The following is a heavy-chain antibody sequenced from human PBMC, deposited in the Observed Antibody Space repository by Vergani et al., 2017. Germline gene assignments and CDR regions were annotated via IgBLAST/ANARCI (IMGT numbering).Heavy chain of an antibody. Sequence: QVQLQESGPGLVKPSETLSLTCTVSGGSVSSGSYYWSWIRQPPGKGLEWIGYIYYSGSTNYNPSLKSRVTISVDPSKNQFSLKLSAVTAADTAVYYCARVVSSVLTGDYWGQGTLVTVSS. D-gene: IGHD1-14*01. CDR2: IYYSGST. V-gene: IGHV4-61*01. J-gene: IGHJ4*02. CDR1: GGSVSSGSYY. CDR3: ARVVSSVLTGDY.